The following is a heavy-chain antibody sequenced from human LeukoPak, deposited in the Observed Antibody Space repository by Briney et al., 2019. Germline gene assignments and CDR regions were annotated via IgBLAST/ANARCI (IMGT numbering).Heavy chain of an antibody. J-gene: IGHJ4*02. V-gene: IGHV3-30*02. Sequence: GGSLRLSCAASGFNFSIYGMHWVRQAPGKGLEWVTFVRYDQSATDYADSVQGRFAISRDNSKNTVYLQMNSLRVEDTALYFCVKDQGECPGSRCYLRFLEYWGQGTLVIVSS. CDR2: VRYDQSAT. D-gene: IGHD3-3*01. CDR3: VKDQGECPGSRCYLRFLEY. CDR1: GFNFSIYG.